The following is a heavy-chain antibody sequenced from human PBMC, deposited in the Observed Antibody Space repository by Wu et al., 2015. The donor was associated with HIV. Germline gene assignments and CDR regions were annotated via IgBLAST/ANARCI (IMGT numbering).Heavy chain of an antibody. CDR1: GYTFSDYY. D-gene: IGHD6-13*01. J-gene: IGHJ3*02. CDR2: INPGIGST. V-gene: IGHV1-46*03. CDR3: NRGMQQWVNDAFDI. Sequence: QVQLVQSGADVKKPGSSVKVSCMASGYTFSDYYIHWVRQAPGQGLEWLGLINPGIGSTYYAEKFQGRVTMTRDTSTNTVNMQLGTLTSEDTAVYYCNRGMQQWVNDAFDIWGQGTMVTVSS.